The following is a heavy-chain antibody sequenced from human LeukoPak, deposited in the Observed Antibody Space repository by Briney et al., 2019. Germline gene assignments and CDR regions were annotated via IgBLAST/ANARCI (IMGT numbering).Heavy chain of an antibody. J-gene: IGHJ4*02. V-gene: IGHV4-34*01. CDR2: INHSGSA. CDR1: GGSFSGYY. Sequence: PSETLSLTCAVYGGSFSGYYWSWIRQPPGKGLEWIGEINHSGSANYNPSLKSRVTISVDTSKNQFSLNLSSVTAADTAVYYCARASRYDSGGYYLDYWGQGTLVTVSS. CDR3: ARASRYDSGGYYLDY. D-gene: IGHD3-22*01.